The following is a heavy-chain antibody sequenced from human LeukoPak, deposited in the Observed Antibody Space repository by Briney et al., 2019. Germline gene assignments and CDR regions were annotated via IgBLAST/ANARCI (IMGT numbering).Heavy chain of an antibody. V-gene: IGHV3-23*01. CDR3: SKAANEWELLAGYFDY. J-gene: IGHJ4*02. D-gene: IGHD1-26*01. CDR1: GFTFSSYA. CDR2: ISGSGGST. Sequence: GGALRVSCAASGFTFSSYAMSWVPQAPGRGLERVSAISGSGGSTYYADSVKGRFTISRDNFKNTLYLQMNTLRAEDTGVYFSSKAANEWELLAGYFDYWGQGTLVTVSS.